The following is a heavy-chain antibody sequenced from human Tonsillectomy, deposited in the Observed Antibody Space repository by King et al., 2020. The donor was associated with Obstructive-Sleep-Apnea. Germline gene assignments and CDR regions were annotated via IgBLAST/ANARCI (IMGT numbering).Heavy chain of an antibody. CDR1: GGSFSGYY. CDR3: ARVVAAWGYFDY. V-gene: IGHV4-34*01. Sequence: VQIQQWGAGLLKPSETLSLTCAVYGGSFSGYYWSWIRQPPGKGLEWIGEINHSGSTNYNPSLKSRVTISVDTSKNQFSLKLSSVTAADTAVYYCARVVAAWGYFDYWGRGTLVTVSS. J-gene: IGHJ4*02. D-gene: IGHD6-25*01. CDR2: INHSGST.